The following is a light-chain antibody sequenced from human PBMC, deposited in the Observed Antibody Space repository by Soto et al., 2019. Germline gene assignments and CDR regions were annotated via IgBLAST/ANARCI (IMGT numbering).Light chain of an antibody. CDR1: QSVSSSY. Sequence: EIVLTQSPGTLSLSPGERATLSCRASQSVSSSYLAWYQQKPGQAPRLLIYGASSRATGIPDRFSGSGSGTDFTRTISRLEPEDFAVDYCQQYGSSPQTFGQGTKVESK. V-gene: IGKV3-20*01. CDR2: GAS. CDR3: QQYGSSPQT. J-gene: IGKJ1*01.